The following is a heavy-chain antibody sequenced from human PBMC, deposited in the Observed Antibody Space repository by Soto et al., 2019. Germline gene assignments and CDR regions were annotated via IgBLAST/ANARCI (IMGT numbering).Heavy chain of an antibody. J-gene: IGHJ6*02. CDR3: ARGAGRGYCSGNTCYSPYNYYGMDV. CDR1: GDSVSSNSAA. V-gene: IGHV6-1*01. Sequence: SQTRSLTCXISGDSVSSNSAAWNWVRQSPSRGLEWLGRTYYRSKWYDDYAVSVKSRITISPDTSKNQFSLHLKSVTPEDTAVYYCARGAGRGYCSGNTCYSPYNYYGMDVWGQGTTVTVAS. CDR2: TYYRSKWYD. D-gene: IGHD2-15*01.